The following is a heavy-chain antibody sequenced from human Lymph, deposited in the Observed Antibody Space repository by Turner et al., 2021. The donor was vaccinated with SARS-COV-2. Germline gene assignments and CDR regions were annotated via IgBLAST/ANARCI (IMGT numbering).Heavy chain of an antibody. CDR1: GYFVSRNY. CDR2: IYSGGTT. CDR3: ARDLGTYGMDV. J-gene: IGHJ6*02. V-gene: IGHV3-53*02. Sequence: EVPLADTGGGLPHPGGSLRLSCAASGYFVSRNYMNWVRQAPWKGLEWVSVIYSGGTTYYADSVKGRFTISRDNSKNALYLQMNSLRVEDTAVYYCARDLGTYGMDVWGQGTTVTVSS. D-gene: IGHD6-13*01.